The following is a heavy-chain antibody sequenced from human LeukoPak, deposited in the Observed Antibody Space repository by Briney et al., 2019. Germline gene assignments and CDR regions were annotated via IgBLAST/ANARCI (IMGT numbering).Heavy chain of an antibody. CDR2: IYSGGST. J-gene: IGHJ3*02. CDR1: GFTVSSNY. V-gene: IGHV3-53*01. CDR3: AKDHDGYEM. Sequence: GGSLRLSCAASGFTVSSNYMSWVRQAPGKGLEWVSVIYSGGSTYYADSVKGRFTISRDNSKNTLYLPMDSLRVDDSAVYYCAKDHDGYEMRGQGTMVTVSS.